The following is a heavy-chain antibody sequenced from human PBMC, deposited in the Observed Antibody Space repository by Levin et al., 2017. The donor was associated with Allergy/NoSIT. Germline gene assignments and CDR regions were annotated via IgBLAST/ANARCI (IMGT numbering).Heavy chain of an antibody. J-gene: IGHJ4*02. CDR2: ITSDGSTT. CDR3: ARRGCSSTSCLDY. D-gene: IGHD2-2*01. CDR1: GFTFSRYY. V-gene: IGHV3-74*01. Sequence: GGSLRLSCAASGFTFSRYYMHWVRQVPGKGLVWVSRITSDGSTTNYADSVEGRFTISRDNAKNTLYLQMNSLRAEDTAVYYCARRGCSSTSCLDYWGQGTLVTVSS.